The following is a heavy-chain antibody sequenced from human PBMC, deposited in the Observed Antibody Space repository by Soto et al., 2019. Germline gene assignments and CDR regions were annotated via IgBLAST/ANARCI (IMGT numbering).Heavy chain of an antibody. CDR2: TDSSGGDT. V-gene: IGHV3-23*01. CDR3: ARRSRTTAVTVFDY. CDR1: GFTFSDYA. J-gene: IGHJ4*02. D-gene: IGHD4-17*01. Sequence: SLRLSCTASGFTFSDYAMGWVRQPPGKGLEWVSATDSSGGDTHYADSVKGRFTISRDKSRNTLFLQMNSLRAEDTAVYFCARRSRTTAVTVFDYWGQGTLVTVSS.